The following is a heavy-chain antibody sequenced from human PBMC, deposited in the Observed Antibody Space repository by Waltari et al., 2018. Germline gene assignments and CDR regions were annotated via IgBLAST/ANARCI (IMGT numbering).Heavy chain of an antibody. Sequence: EVQLVESGGGVVRPGGSLRRSCAASGFTLDDYGMSWGRQAPGKGLEWVSGINWNGGSTGYADSVKGRFTISRDNAKNSLYLQMNSLRAEDTALYYCARADSIAAAGTILLWGQGTLVTVSS. CDR1: GFTLDDYG. CDR3: ARADSIAAAGTILL. CDR2: INWNGGST. D-gene: IGHD6-13*01. V-gene: IGHV3-20*04. J-gene: IGHJ4*02.